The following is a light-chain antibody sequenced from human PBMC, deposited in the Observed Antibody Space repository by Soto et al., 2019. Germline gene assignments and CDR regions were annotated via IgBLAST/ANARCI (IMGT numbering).Light chain of an antibody. V-gene: IGKV3-20*01. Sequence: VMTQSPASLSGSPGERVTLSCRASQSVRSNLAWYQQKPGQAPRLVIFDISNRATGIPDRFSGSGSGTDCTLTISRLEPEDFAVYYCQLYSRSPRQITFGQGTRLE. CDR1: QSVRSN. J-gene: IGKJ5*01. CDR3: QLYSRSPRQIT. CDR2: DIS.